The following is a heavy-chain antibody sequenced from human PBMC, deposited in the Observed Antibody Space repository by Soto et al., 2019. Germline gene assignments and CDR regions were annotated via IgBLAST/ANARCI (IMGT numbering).Heavy chain of an antibody. V-gene: IGHV3-30*18. CDR3: AKRGRQWLVTSDFNY. D-gene: IGHD6-19*01. CDR1: GFTFSDYA. J-gene: IGHJ4*02. Sequence: VQLVESGGGVVQPGRSLRLSCAASGFTFSDYAMHWVRQAPGKGLEWVAVVSNDGRNTHYADSVKGRFTISRDSTKNTVSLQMTTLRAEDTAVYYCAKRGRQWLVTSDFNYWGQGALVTVSS. CDR2: VSNDGRNT.